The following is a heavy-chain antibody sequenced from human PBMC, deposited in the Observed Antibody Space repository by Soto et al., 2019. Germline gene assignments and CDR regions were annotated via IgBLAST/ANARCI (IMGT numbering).Heavy chain of an antibody. D-gene: IGHD6-6*01. V-gene: IGHV3-48*01. CDR3: DRIAARTGY. Sequence: GGSLRLSCAASGFTFSSYSMNWVRQAPGKGLEWVSYISSSSSTIYYADSVKGRFTISRDNAKNSLYLQMNSLRAEDTAVYYCDRIAARTGYWGQGTLVTVSS. CDR2: ISSSSSTI. J-gene: IGHJ4*02. CDR1: GFTFSSYS.